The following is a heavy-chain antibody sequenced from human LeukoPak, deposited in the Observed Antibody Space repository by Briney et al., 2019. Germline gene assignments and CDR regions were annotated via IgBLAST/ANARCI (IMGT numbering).Heavy chain of an antibody. CDR2: IYSDGST. CDR3: ARDQRSEGYYPWGWFDP. Sequence: TGGSLRLSCAASGFAVSTNYLSWVRQAPGKGLEWVSVIYSDGSTYYTDSVKGRFTISRDNSKNTLYLQMNSLRPEDTAVYYCARDQRSEGYYPWGWFDPWGQGTLVTVSS. D-gene: IGHD5-24*01. V-gene: IGHV3-66*02. CDR1: GFAVSTNY. J-gene: IGHJ5*02.